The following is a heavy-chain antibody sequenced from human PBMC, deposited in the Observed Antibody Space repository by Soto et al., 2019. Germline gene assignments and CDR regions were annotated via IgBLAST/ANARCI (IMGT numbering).Heavy chain of an antibody. CDR2: ISGSGGST. CDR3: AKDKKVNVLRFLEWSNDAFDI. V-gene: IGHV3-23*01. J-gene: IGHJ3*02. D-gene: IGHD3-3*01. CDR1: GFTFSSYA. Sequence: EVQLLESGGGLVQPGGSLRLSCAASGFTFSSYAMSWVRQAPGKGLEWVSAISGSGGSTYYADSVKGRFTISRDNSKNTLYLQMNSLRAEDTAVYYCAKDKKVNVLRFLEWSNDAFDIWGQGTMVTVSS.